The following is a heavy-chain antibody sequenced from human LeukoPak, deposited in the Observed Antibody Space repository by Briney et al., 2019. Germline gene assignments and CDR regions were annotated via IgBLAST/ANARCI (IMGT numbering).Heavy chain of an antibody. Sequence: GGSLRLSCGASGFTFSTNVMTWVRQAPGKGLEWVSAISGSGDRTYYADSVKGRFTISRDNSKNTLYLQMNSLRAEDTAVYYCARILAWGQGTLVTVSS. CDR1: GFTFSTNV. J-gene: IGHJ5*02. CDR3: ARILA. D-gene: IGHD2-15*01. V-gene: IGHV3-23*01. CDR2: ISGSGDRT.